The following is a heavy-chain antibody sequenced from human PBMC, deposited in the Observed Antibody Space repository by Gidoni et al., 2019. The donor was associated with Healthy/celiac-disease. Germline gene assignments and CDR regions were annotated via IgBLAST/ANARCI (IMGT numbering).Heavy chain of an antibody. CDR3: ARDGGGMDV. Sequence: QVQLVASGGGVVQPGRSLRLSCAASGFTFSSYGMHWVRQAPGKGLEWVAVIWYDGSNKYYADSVKGRFTISRDNSKNTLYLQMNSLRAEDTAVYYCARDGGGMDVWGQGTTVTVSS. CDR2: IWYDGSNK. CDR1: GFTFSSYG. J-gene: IGHJ6*02. V-gene: IGHV3-33*01. D-gene: IGHD3-10*01.